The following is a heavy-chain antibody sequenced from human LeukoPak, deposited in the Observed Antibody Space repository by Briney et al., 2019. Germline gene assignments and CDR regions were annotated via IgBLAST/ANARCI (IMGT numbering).Heavy chain of an antibody. J-gene: IGHJ4*02. D-gene: IGHD6-19*01. CDR2: MNPNSGNT. Sequence: EASVKVSCKASGYTFTSYDINWVRQATGQGLEWMGWMNPNSGNTGYAQKFQGRVTMTRNTSISTAYMELSSLRSEDTAVYYCARILAVAGREGFDYWGREPWSPSPQ. V-gene: IGHV1-8*01. CDR1: GYTFTSYD. CDR3: ARILAVAGREGFDY.